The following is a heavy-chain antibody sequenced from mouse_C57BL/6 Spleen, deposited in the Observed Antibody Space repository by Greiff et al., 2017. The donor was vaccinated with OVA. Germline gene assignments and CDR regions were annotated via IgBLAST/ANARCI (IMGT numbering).Heavy chain of an antibody. Sequence: DVMLVESGGGLVQPKGSLKLSCAASGFSFNTYAMNWVRQAPGKGLEWVARIRSKSNNYATYYADSVKDRFTISRDDSESMLYLQMNNLKTEDTAMYYCVRHVDGYDGYYAMDYWGQGTSVTVSS. V-gene: IGHV10-1*01. CDR3: VRHVDGYDGYYAMDY. D-gene: IGHD2-2*01. J-gene: IGHJ4*01. CDR2: IRSKSNNYAT. CDR1: GFSFNTYA.